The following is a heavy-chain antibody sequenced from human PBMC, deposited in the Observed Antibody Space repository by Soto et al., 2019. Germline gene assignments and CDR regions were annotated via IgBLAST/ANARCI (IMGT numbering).Heavy chain of an antibody. J-gene: IGHJ6*02. D-gene: IGHD3-3*01. CDR3: ARDPAYDFWSGYPYYYYYGMDV. Sequence: ASVKVSGKASGYTFTSYYMHWVRQAPGQGLEWMGIINPSGGSTSYAQKFQGRVTMTRDTSTSTVYMELSSLRSEDTAVYYCARDPAYDFWSGYPYYYYYGMDVWGQGTTVTVSS. CDR1: GYTFTSYY. CDR2: INPSGGST. V-gene: IGHV1-46*01.